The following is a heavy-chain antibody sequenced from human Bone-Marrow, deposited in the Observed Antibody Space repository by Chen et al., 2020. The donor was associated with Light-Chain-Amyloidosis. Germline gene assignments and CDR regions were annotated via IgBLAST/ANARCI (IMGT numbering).Heavy chain of an antibody. CDR1: GFAFSSYA. Sequence: EVQLVESGGGLLQRGGSLRLSCAASGFAFSSYAMSWVRQAPGKGLEWVSTVSGRGASRYYGGSGKGRLTISRANSQSALFLQMNSLRAEDRAVYYCAKDISYDDILPGYPADAFDIWGHGTMVTVSS. CDR2: VSGRGASR. V-gene: IGHV3-23*04. CDR3: AKDISYDDILPGYPADAFDI. J-gene: IGHJ3*02. D-gene: IGHD3-9*01.